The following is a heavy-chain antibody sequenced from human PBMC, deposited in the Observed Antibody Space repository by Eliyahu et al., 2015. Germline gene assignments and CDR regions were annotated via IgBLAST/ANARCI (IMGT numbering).Heavy chain of an antibody. J-gene: IGHJ5*02. D-gene: IGHD4-17*01. CDR2: ISYDGSNK. Sequence: GKGLEWVAVISYDGSNKYYADSVKGRFTISRDNSKNTLYLQMNSLRAEDTAVYYCARDGVGRIYDYGDYGSNWFDPWGQGTLVTVSS. CDR3: ARDGVGRIYDYGDYGSNWFDP. V-gene: IGHV3-30*03.